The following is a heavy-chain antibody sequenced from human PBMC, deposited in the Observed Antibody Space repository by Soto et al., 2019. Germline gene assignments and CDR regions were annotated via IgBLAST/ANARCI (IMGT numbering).Heavy chain of an antibody. J-gene: IGHJ6*02. CDR1: GYSFTDYH. CDR2: INPKSGGT. D-gene: IGHD2-8*01. CDR3: ARGDSTDCSNGVCSFFYNHDMDV. Sequence: QVQLVQSGAEVKKPGASVKVSCKASGYSFTDYHIHWVRQAPGQGLEWLGRINPKSGGTSTAQKFQGWVSMTTDTSSSTASMERTRLTSDDTAIYYCARGDSTDCSNGVCSFFYNHDMDVWGQGTTVTVSS. V-gene: IGHV1-2*04.